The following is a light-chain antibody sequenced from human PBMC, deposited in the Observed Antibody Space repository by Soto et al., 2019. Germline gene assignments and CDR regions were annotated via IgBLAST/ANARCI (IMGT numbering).Light chain of an antibody. V-gene: IGKV1-13*02. CDR3: QQFKSFPLT. J-gene: IGKJ4*01. CDR2: DAS. CDR1: QDIGSS. Sequence: IQLTQSPSSLSASVGDTITITCRASQDIGSSLAWYQQRPGNAPKRLLRDASNLEAGVPSRFGGSGSGTDFTLTISSLRPDDFATYYCQQFKSFPLTFGGGTNVQIQ.